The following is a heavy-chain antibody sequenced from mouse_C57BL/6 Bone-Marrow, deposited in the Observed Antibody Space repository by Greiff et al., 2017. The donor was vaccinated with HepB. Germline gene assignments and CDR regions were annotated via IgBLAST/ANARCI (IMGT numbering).Heavy chain of an antibody. CDR1: GFSFNTYA. CDR2: IRSKSNNYAT. Sequence: EVKLMESGGGLVQPKGSLKLSCAASGFSFNTYAMNWVRQAPGKGLEWVARIRSKSNNYATYYADSVKDRFTISRDDSERMLYMQMNNLKTEDTAMYYCVRNYYGSPYAMDYWGQGTSVTVSS. CDR3: VRNYYGSPYAMDY. V-gene: IGHV10-1*01. J-gene: IGHJ4*01. D-gene: IGHD1-1*01.